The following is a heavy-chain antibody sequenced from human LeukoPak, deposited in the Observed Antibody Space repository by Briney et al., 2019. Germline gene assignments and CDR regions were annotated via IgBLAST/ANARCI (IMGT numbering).Heavy chain of an antibody. Sequence: PGGSLRLSCAASGFTFSGYWMSWVREAPGKGLEWGANIKQDGSEKYYVDSVKGRFTISRDNAKNSLYLQMNSLRVEDTAVYYCARGGRRGYYFDYWGQGTLVTVSS. CDR1: GFTFSGYW. V-gene: IGHV3-7*01. D-gene: IGHD3-10*01. J-gene: IGHJ4*02. CDR2: IKQDGSEK. CDR3: ARGGRRGYYFDY.